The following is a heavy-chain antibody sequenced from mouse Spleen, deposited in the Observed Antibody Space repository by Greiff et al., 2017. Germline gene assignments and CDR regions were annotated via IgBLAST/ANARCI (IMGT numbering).Heavy chain of an antibody. CDR3: ARCQIRLYYYAMDY. D-gene: IGHD3-2*02. CDR1: GYTFTDYY. Sequence: EVQLQQSGPVLVKPGASVKMSCKASGYTFTDYYMNWVKQSHGKSLEWIGVINPYNGGTSYNQKFKGKATLTVDKSSSTAYMELNSLTSEDSAVYYCARCQIRLYYYAMDYWGQGTSVTVSS. J-gene: IGHJ4*01. V-gene: IGHV1-19*01. CDR2: INPYNGGT.